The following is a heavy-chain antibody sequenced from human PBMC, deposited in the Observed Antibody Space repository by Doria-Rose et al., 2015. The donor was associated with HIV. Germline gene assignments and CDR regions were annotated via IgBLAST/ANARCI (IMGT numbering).Heavy chain of an antibody. Sequence: EWLGRIRNKANSYTTEYAASAKGRFSISRDDSKNSLYLQMNSLKTEDTAVYHYGGSTSGNYGNYWGQGTLVAVSS. J-gene: IGHJ4*02. V-gene: IGHV3-72*01. CDR2: IRNKANSYTT. CDR3: GGSTSGNYGNY. D-gene: IGHD1-26*01.